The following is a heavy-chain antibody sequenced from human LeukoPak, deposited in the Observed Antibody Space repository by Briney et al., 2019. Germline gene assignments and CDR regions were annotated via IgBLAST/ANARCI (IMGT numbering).Heavy chain of an antibody. Sequence: GGSLRLSCAASGFSFSSYAMSWVRQAPGTGLEWVAVIWYDGSNKYYADSVKGRFTISRDNSKNTLYLQMNSLRAQYTAVYYCARDVGYSYGHYDYYYGMDVWCQGTTVTVSS. J-gene: IGHJ6*02. V-gene: IGHV3-33*08. D-gene: IGHD5-18*01. CDR3: ARDVGYSYGHYDYYYGMDV. CDR2: IWYDGSNK. CDR1: GFSFSSYA.